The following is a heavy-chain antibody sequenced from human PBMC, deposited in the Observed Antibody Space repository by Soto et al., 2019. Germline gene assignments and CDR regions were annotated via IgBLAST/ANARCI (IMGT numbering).Heavy chain of an antibody. CDR3: ARASDYGDYYYYYYYMDV. CDR1: GFTFSSYS. CDR2: ISSSSSTI. V-gene: IGHV3-48*01. D-gene: IGHD4-17*01. J-gene: IGHJ6*03. Sequence: EVQLVESGGGLVQPGGSLRLSCAASGFTFSSYSMNWVRQAPGKGLEWVSYISSSSSTIYCADSVKGRFTISRDNAKNSLYLQMNSLRAEDTAVYYCARASDYGDYYYYYYYMDVWGKGTTVTVSS.